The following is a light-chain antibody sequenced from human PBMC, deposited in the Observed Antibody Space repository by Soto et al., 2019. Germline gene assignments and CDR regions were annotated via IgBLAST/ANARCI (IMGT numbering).Light chain of an antibody. V-gene: IGKV1D-12*01. CDR2: GTS. CDR3: QQVNTFPST. J-gene: IGKJ5*01. Sequence: IQMTQSPSSVSASVGDRVTITCRASQGVNNWLAWYQQKPGKAPKLLIYGTSILQSGVPSRFSGSGSGTDLTLTISSLQPEDFATYYCQQVNTFPSTFGQGTRLEIK. CDR1: QGVNNW.